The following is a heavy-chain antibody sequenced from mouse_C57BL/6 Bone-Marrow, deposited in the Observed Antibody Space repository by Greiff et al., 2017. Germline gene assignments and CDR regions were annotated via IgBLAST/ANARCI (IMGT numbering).Heavy chain of an antibody. V-gene: IGHV7-3*01. CDR3: ARSTVVAPYWYFDV. J-gene: IGHJ1*03. CDR2: IRNKANGYTT. CDR1: GFTFTDYY. D-gene: IGHD1-1*01. Sequence: EVQLVESGGGLVQPGGSLSLSCAASGFTFTDYYMSWVRQPPGKALEWLGFIRNKANGYTTEYSASVKGRFTISRDNSQSILYLQMNALRAEDSATYYCARSTVVAPYWYFDVWGTGTTVTVSS.